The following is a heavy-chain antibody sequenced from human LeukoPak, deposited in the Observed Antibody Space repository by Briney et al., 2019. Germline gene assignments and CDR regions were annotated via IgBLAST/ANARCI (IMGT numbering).Heavy chain of an antibody. CDR2: ISSSTTYI. V-gene: IGHV3-21*01. CDR3: ARGEPGFGGLPTVLDN. Sequence: GGSLRLSCAASGFPFSSFSMNWVRQAPGKGLEWVSSISSSTTYIYYADSVKGRFTISRDNAKDSLYLQMNSLRAEDTAVYYCARGEPGFGGLPTVLDNWGQGTLVTVSS. CDR1: GFPFSSFS. J-gene: IGHJ4*02. D-gene: IGHD4-23*01.